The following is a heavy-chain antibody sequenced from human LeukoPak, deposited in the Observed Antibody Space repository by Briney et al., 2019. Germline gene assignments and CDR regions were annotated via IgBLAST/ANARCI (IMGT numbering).Heavy chain of an antibody. J-gene: IGHJ3*02. V-gene: IGHV4-31*03. CDR1: GGSISSGGYY. CDR2: IYYSGST. Sequence: PSQTLSLTCTVSGGSISSGGYYWSWIRQHPGKGLEWIGYIYYSGSTYYNPSLKSRVTISVDTSKNQFSLKLSSVTAADTAVYYCAREGEYYDSRGRHDAFDIWGQGTMVTVSS. D-gene: IGHD3-22*01. CDR3: AREGEYYDSRGRHDAFDI.